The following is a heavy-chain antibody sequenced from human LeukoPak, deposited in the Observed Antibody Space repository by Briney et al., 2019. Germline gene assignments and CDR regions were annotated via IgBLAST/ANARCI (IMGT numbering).Heavy chain of an antibody. CDR3: AREQQLPTWRVYYFDY. J-gene: IGHJ4*02. V-gene: IGHV1-8*03. CDR1: GYTFTSYD. CDR2: MNPNSGNT. D-gene: IGHD6-13*01. Sequence: ASVKVSCKASGYTFTSYDINWVRQATGQGLEWMGWMNPNSGNTGYAQKFQGRVTITRNTSISTAYMELSSLRSEDTAVYYCAREQQLPTWRVYYFDYWGQGTLVTVSS.